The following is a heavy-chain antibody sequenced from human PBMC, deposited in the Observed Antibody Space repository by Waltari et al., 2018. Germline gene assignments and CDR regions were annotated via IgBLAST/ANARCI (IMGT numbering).Heavy chain of an antibody. CDR2: ISYDGSNK. CDR3: ARGNNLWSYSRLGYFDY. J-gene: IGHJ4*02. Sequence: QLQLQESGPGLVKPSETLSLTCTVSGGSISSSSYYWGWIRQPPGKGLEWVAVISYDGSNKYYAESVKGRFTISRDNSKNTLYLQMNSLRAEDTAVYYCARGNNLWSYSRLGYFDYWGQGTLVTVSS. V-gene: IGHV3-30-3*01. D-gene: IGHD3-10*01. CDR1: GGSISSSS.